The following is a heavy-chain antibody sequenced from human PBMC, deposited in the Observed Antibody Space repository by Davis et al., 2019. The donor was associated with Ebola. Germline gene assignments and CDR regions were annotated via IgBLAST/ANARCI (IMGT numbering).Heavy chain of an antibody. D-gene: IGHD3-16*01. CDR1: GYTFTSYY. CDR2: INPSGGST. Sequence: ASVKVSCKASGYTFTSYYMHWVRQAPGQGLEWTGIINPSGGSTSYAQKFQGRVTMTRDTSTSTVYMELSSLRSEDTAVYYCARDDPYDYIWGSYAGSGMDVWGQGTTVTVSS. CDR3: ARDDPYDYIWGSYAGSGMDV. V-gene: IGHV1-46*01. J-gene: IGHJ6*02.